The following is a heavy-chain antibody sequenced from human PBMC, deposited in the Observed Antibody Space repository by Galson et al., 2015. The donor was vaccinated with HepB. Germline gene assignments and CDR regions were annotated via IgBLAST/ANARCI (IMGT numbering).Heavy chain of an antibody. CDR3: ARDQRSSGLPWGIDY. CDR1: GFTFSSYG. J-gene: IGHJ4*02. CDR2: IWYDGSNK. Sequence: SPRPLCAASGFTFSSYGMHWVRQPQGKGLEWEAVIWYDGSNKYYADSVKGRFTISRENSKNTLYLQMNSLRAEDTAVYYCARDQRSSGLPWGIDYWGQGTLVTVSS. V-gene: IGHV3-33*01. D-gene: IGHD6-19*01.